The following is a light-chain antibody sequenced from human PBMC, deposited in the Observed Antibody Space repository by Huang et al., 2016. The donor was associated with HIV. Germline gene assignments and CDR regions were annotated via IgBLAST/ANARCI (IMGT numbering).Light chain of an antibody. V-gene: IGKV3-15*01. CDR3: QHYASWPWFT. J-gene: IGKJ2*01. Sequence: EIVMTQSPATLSASPGERATLSCRASQSVSSNLAWYQQKPGQAPRLLIYGASTRATDIPARFSGSGSGTEFTRTISSLQSEDFAVYYCQHYASWPWFTFGQGTKLEIK. CDR1: QSVSSN. CDR2: GAS.